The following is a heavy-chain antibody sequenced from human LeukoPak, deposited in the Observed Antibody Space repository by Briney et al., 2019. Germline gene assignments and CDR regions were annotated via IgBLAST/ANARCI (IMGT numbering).Heavy chain of an antibody. CDR1: GGSIRSHH. D-gene: IGHD1-1*01. Sequence: SETLSLTCTVSGGSIRSHHWTWIRQAPGKRLEWIGYTFHTGATYYNPSLRSRVTISIDTSKNQFSLKVTSVTTADTAVYYCAKRDRGGWFDPWGQGTLVTVSS. CDR3: AKRDRGGWFDP. V-gene: IGHV4-59*11. J-gene: IGHJ5*02. CDR2: TFHTGAT.